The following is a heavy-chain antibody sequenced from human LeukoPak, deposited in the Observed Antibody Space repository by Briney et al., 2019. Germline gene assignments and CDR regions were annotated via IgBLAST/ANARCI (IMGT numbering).Heavy chain of an antibody. Sequence: ASVKVSCKASGYTFTGYYMHWVRQAPGQGLEWMGRINPNSGGTNYAHKFQGRVTMTRDTSISTAYMELSRLRSDDTAVYYCARDRRNYYDSSGYYHGLDYWGQGTLVTVSS. CDR2: INPNSGGT. V-gene: IGHV1-2*06. CDR1: GYTFTGYY. D-gene: IGHD3-22*01. CDR3: ARDRRNYYDSSGYYHGLDY. J-gene: IGHJ4*02.